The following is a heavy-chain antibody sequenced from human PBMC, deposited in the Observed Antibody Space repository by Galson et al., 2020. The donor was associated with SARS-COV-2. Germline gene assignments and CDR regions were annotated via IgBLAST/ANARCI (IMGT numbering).Heavy chain of an antibody. CDR2: IYYSGST. Sequence: SETLSLTCTVSGGSISSSSYYWGWIRQPPGKGLEWIGSIYYSGSTYYNPSPKSRVTISVDTSKNQFSLKLSAGTAADTAVYYCARSQLLYEYYFDYWGQGTLVTVSS. CDR1: GGSISSSSYY. CDR3: ARSQLLYEYYFDY. J-gene: IGHJ4*02. D-gene: IGHD2-2*02. V-gene: IGHV4-39*07.